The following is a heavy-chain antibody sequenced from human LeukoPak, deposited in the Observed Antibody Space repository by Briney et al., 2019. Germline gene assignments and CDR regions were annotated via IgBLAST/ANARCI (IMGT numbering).Heavy chain of an antibody. D-gene: IGHD5-18*01. CDR1: GFTFSSYE. CDR3: ARAEQLWLLGG. V-gene: IGHV3-48*03. Sequence: PGGSLRLSCAASGFTFSSYEMNWVRQAPGKGLEWVSYISSSGSTIYYADSVTDRFTISRDNTKNSLYLQMNSLRAEDTAVYYCARAEQLWLLGGWGQGTLVTVSS. CDR2: ISSSGSTI. J-gene: IGHJ4*02.